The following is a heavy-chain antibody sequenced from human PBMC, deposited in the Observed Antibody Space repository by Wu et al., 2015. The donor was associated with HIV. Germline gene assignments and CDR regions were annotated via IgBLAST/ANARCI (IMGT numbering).Heavy chain of an antibody. CDR3: ARDDFKRYYDSSGRFDY. J-gene: IGHJ4*02. V-gene: IGHV1-18*01. D-gene: IGHD3-22*01. Sequence: QVQLVQSGAEVKKPGASVKVSCKASGYTFTSYGISWVRQAPGQGLEWMGWISAYNGNTNYAQKLQGRVTMTTDTSTSTAYMELRSLRSDDTAVYYCARDDFKRYYDSSGRFDYWGQGTLVTVSS. CDR1: GYTFTSYG. CDR2: ISAYNGNT.